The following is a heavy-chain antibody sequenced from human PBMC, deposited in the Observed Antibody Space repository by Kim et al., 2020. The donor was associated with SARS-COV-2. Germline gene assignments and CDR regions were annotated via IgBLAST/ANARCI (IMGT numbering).Heavy chain of an antibody. CDR3: AEEEVRGGFDY. J-gene: IGHJ4*02. Sequence: ANYAQKFQGRVTITADESTSTAYMELSSLRAEETAVYYCAEEEVRGGFDYWGQGTLVTVSS. D-gene: IGHD3-10*01. CDR2: A. V-gene: IGHV1-69*01.